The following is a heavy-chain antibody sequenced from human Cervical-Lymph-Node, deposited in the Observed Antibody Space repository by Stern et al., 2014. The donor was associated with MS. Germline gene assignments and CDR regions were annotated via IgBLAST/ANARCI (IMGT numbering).Heavy chain of an antibody. CDR1: GFSFPNFW. V-gene: IGHV3-74*01. CDR2: MNEDGSPT. CDR3: ARDLSGQYDY. Sequence: EVQLVESGGGLVQPGGSLRLSCTDSGFSFPNFWMHWVRQVPGKGLVGVTLMNEDGSPTSYAYSVKGRFTISRDNSKNTLYLQMSSLRAEDSALYYCARDLSGQYDYWGQGALVTVSS. J-gene: IGHJ4*02. D-gene: IGHD6-25*01.